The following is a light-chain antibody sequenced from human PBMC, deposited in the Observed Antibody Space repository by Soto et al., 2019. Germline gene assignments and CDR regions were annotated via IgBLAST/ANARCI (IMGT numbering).Light chain of an antibody. Sequence: QPVLTQSSSASASLGSSVKLTCTLSSGHSSYIIAWHHQQPGKAPRYLMKLEGSGSYNKGSGVPDRFSGSSSGADRYLTISNLQLEDEANYYCETWDSNTRVFGGGTNLTVL. CDR3: ETWDSNTRV. CDR1: SGHSSYI. V-gene: IGLV4-60*02. CDR2: LEGSGSY. J-gene: IGLJ2*01.